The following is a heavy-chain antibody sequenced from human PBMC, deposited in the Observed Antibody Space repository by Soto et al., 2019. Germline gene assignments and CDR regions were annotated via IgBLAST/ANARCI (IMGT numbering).Heavy chain of an antibody. Sequence: HVQLQESGPGLVKPSQTLSLTCTVSGGSISSGGYYWSWIRQHPGKVLEWIGSIYYSGSTYYNPTLKSRFTTSVDTSKNQFSLKLSSVTAADTAVYYGARSYQLLFVWFDPWGQGTLVAVSA. D-gene: IGHD2-2*01. V-gene: IGHV4-31*03. CDR1: GGSISSGGYY. J-gene: IGHJ5*02. CDR2: IYYSGST. CDR3: ARSYQLLFVWFDP.